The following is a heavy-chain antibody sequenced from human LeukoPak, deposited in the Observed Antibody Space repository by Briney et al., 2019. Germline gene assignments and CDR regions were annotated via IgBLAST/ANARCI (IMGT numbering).Heavy chain of an antibody. D-gene: IGHD2-21*02. CDR1: GFTLSNYG. Sequence: PGGSLRLSCAVSGFTLSNYGMSWVRQAPGKGLEWVAGISGSGGRTNCADSVKGRFTISRDNSKSTLFLQMNSLRAEDTALYYCAKVSCGGNCFYAFDVWGRGTMVAVSS. CDR2: ISGSGGRT. J-gene: IGHJ3*01. CDR3: AKVSCGGNCFYAFDV. V-gene: IGHV3-23*01.